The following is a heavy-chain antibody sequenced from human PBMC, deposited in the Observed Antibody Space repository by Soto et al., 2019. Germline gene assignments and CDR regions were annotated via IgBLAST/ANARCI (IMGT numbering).Heavy chain of an antibody. Sequence: VGSLRLSCAASGFTFSNAWMSWVRQAPGKGLEWVGRIKSKTDGGTTDYAAPVKGRFTISRDDSKNTLYLQMNSLKTEDTAVYYCTTGYYDSSGTYDYWGQGTLVTVSS. D-gene: IGHD3-22*01. CDR3: TTGYYDSSGTYDY. V-gene: IGHV3-15*01. J-gene: IGHJ4*02. CDR2: IKSKTDGGTT. CDR1: GFTFSNAW.